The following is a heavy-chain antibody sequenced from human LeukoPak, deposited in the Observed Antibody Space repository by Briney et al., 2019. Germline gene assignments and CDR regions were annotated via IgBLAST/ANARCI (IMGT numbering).Heavy chain of an antibody. CDR3: ARAGRRYYYDSSGYYRLDY. J-gene: IGHJ4*02. D-gene: IGHD3-22*01. V-gene: IGHV4-30-2*01. CDR1: GGSISSGGYY. CDR2: IYHSGST. Sequence: SETLSLTCTVSGGSISSGGYYWSWIRQPPGKGLEWIGYIYHSGSTFYNPSLKSRVTISVDRSKNQFSLKLSSVTAADTAVYYCARAGRRYYYDSSGYYRLDYWGQGTLVTVSS.